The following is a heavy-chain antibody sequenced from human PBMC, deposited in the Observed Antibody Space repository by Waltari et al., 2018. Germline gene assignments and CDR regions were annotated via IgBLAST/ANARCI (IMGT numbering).Heavy chain of an antibody. CDR2: ISSSSSTI. V-gene: IGHV3-48*01. Sequence: EVQLVESGGGLVQPGGSLRLSCAASGFTFSSYSMNWVRQAPGKGLEWVSYISSSSSTIYYADSVKGRFTISRDNAKNSLYLQMNSLRAEDTAVYYCAREKEVYSSSDRSRLYDYWGQGTLVTVSS. J-gene: IGHJ4*02. CDR3: AREKEVYSSSDRSRLYDY. D-gene: IGHD6-6*01. CDR1: GFTFSSYS.